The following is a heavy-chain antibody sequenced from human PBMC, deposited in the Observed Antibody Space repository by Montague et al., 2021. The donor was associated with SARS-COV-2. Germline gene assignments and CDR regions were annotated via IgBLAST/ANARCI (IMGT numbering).Heavy chain of an antibody. CDR3: ARHSGRDTIFGVVIISDALDY. D-gene: IGHD3-3*01. Sequence: ETLSLTCTVSGSSISSSSYYWGWIRQPPGKGLEWIGSIYYSGSTYYNPSLKSRVTISVDTSKNQFSLKLSSVTAADTAVYYCARHSGRDTIFGVVIISDALDYWGQGTMVTVSS. CDR1: GSSISSSSYY. J-gene: IGHJ3*01. CDR2: IYYSGST. V-gene: IGHV4-39*01.